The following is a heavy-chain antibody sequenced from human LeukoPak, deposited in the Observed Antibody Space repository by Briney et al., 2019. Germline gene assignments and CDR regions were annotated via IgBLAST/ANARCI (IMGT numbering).Heavy chain of an antibody. CDR3: ARSLYYYDSSGSLDY. CDR2: ISAYNGNT. Sequence: ASVKVSCKASGYTFTSYGISWVRQAPGQGLEWMGWISAYNGNTNYAQKLQGRVTMTTDTSTSTAYMELRSLRSDDTAVYYCARSLYYYDSSGSLDYWGQGTLVTVSS. D-gene: IGHD3-22*01. V-gene: IGHV1-18*01. CDR1: GYTFTSYG. J-gene: IGHJ4*02.